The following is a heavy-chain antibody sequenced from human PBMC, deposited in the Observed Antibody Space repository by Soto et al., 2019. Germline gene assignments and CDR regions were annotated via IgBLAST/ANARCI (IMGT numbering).Heavy chain of an antibody. Sequence: PGGSLRLSCAASGFTFSSYWMSWVRQAPGKGLEWVANIKQDGSEKYYVDSVKGRFTISRDNAKNSLYLQMNSLRAEDTAVYYCARGIAVAGPSEMSRSTFDYWGQGTLVTVSS. CDR1: GFTFSSYW. J-gene: IGHJ4*02. CDR3: ARGIAVAGPSEMSRSTFDY. D-gene: IGHD6-19*01. CDR2: IKQDGSEK. V-gene: IGHV3-7*01.